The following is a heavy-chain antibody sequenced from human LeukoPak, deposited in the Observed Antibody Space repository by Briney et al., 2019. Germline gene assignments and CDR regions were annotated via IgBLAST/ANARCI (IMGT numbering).Heavy chain of an antibody. J-gene: IGHJ5*02. CDR2: IKQDGSEK. D-gene: IGHD3-10*01. Sequence: GGSLRLSCAASGFTFSSYWMSWVRQAPGKGLEWVANIKQDGSEKYYVDSVKGRFTISRDNAKNSLYLQMNSPRVEDTAVYYCAKDLLRDRWFGESWGQGTLVTVSS. CDR3: AKDLLRDRWFGES. CDR1: GFTFSSYW. V-gene: IGHV3-7*01.